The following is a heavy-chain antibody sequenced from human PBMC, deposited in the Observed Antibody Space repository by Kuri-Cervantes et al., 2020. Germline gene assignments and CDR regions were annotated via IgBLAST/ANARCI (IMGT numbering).Heavy chain of an antibody. V-gene: IGHV2-5*01. CDR2: IYWNDDD. CDR3: AYRRPNYYYGMDV. Sequence: GPTLAKNTQTLTLTCSFTGCALRTSGEGVGWIRQPPGKALEWLAVIYWNDDDHYSTSLKSRLTITKDTSKNQVVLTMTNMDPVDTATYYFAYRRPNYYYGMDVWGQGTTVTVSS. CDR1: GCALRTSGEG. J-gene: IGHJ6*02.